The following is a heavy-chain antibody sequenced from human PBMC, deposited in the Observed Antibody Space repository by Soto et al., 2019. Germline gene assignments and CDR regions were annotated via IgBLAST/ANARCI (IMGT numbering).Heavy chain of an antibody. CDR3: TTDLSIVGATSGDY. D-gene: IGHD1-26*01. J-gene: IGHJ4*02. V-gene: IGHV3-15*01. CDR1: GFTFSNAW. Sequence: GGSLRLSCAASGFTFSNAWMSWVRQAPGKGLEWVGRTKSKTDGGTTDYAAPVKGRFTISRDDSKNTLYLQMNSLKTEDTAVYYCTTDLSIVGATSGDYWGQGTLVTVSS. CDR2: TKSKTDGGTT.